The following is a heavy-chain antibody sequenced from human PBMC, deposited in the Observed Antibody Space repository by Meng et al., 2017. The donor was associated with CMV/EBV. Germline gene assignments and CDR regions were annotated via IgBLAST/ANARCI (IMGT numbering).Heavy chain of an antibody. D-gene: IGHD1-14*01. CDR3: ARQVPEFFGKDYYCYGMDV. CDR2: IIPIFGTA. J-gene: IGHJ6*02. Sequence: SVKVSCKASGGTFSSYAISWVRQAPGQGLEWMGGIIPIFGTANYAQKFQGRVTITTDESTSTAYMELSSLRSEDTAVYYCARQVPEFFGKDYYCYGMDVWGQGTTVTVSS. V-gene: IGHV1-69*05. CDR1: GGTFSSYA.